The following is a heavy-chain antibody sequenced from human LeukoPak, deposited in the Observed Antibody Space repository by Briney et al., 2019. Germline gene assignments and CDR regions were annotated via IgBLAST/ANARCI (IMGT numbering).Heavy chain of an antibody. CDR2: INSDGSST. D-gene: IGHD1-26*01. CDR1: GFTFSSYC. J-gene: IGHJ4*02. CDR3: ARISGSYVFDY. V-gene: IGHV3-74*01. Sequence: QPGGSLRLSCTASGFTFSSYCMHWVRQAPGKGLLWVSRINSDGSSTSYADSVKGRFTISRDNAKNSLYLQMNSLRAEDTAVYYCARISGSYVFDYWGQGTLVTVSS.